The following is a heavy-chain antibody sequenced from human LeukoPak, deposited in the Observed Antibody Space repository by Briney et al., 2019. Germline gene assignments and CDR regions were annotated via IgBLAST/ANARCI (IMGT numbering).Heavy chain of an antibody. Sequence: KTSETLSLTCAVYGGSFSGYYWSWIRQPPGKGLEWIGEINHSGSTNYNPSLKSRVTISVDTSKNQFSLKLSSVTAADTAVYYCARSRRDIVVVPAASHYGMDVWGQGTTVTVSS. CDR3: ARSRRDIVVVPAASHYGMDV. D-gene: IGHD2-2*01. CDR1: GGSFSGYY. J-gene: IGHJ6*02. V-gene: IGHV4-34*01. CDR2: INHSGST.